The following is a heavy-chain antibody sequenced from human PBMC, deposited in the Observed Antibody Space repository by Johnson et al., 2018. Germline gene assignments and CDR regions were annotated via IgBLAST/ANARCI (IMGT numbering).Heavy chain of an antibody. D-gene: IGHD1-26*01. V-gene: IGHV3-49*05. CDR1: GFTFGDYA. CDR3: SRGQSGSYFDDAFDI. J-gene: IGHJ3*02. CDR2: LRSKAYGGTT. Sequence: VQLVQSGGGLVKPGRSLRLSCTASGFTFGDYAMSWFRQAPGKGLEWVGFLRSKAYGGTTEYAASVKGRFTISRDDSKSIAYLKMNSLKTEDTAGYYCSRGQSGSYFDDAFDIWGQGTMVTVSS.